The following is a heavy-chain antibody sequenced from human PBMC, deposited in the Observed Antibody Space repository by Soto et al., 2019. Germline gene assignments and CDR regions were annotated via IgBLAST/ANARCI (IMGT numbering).Heavy chain of an antibody. Sequence: SETLSLTCAVYGGSFSGYYWSWIRQPPGKGLEWIGEINHSGSTNYNPSLKSRVTLSVDTSKNQFSLNLGSVTAADTGVYYCARRFNSSRSDTLDFWGQGTRVTVSS. V-gene: IGHV4-34*01. CDR3: ARRFNSSRSDTLDF. CDR1: GGSFSGYY. J-gene: IGHJ4*02. CDR2: INHSGST. D-gene: IGHD6-13*01.